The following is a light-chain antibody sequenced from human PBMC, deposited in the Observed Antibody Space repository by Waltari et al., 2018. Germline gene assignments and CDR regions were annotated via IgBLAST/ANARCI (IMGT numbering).Light chain of an antibody. Sequence: QSALTQPASVSGSPGQSITISCSGTSGDIGGYKYVSWYQKHPGKAPKLIIYDVTNRPSGVSDRFSGSKSGNTASLTISGLQAADEADYYCSSYRNYDKRVFGGGTRVTVL. CDR2: DVT. J-gene: IGLJ2*01. CDR3: SSYRNYDKRV. CDR1: SGDIGGYKY. V-gene: IGLV2-14*03.